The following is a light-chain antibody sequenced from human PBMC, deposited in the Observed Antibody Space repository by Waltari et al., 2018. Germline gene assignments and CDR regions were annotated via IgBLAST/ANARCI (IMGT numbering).Light chain of an antibody. CDR1: QSVSSY. J-gene: IGKJ4*01. CDR3: QQRNYWPLT. CDR2: DAS. Sequence: EIVLTQSPATLSLSPGERATLSCRASQSVSSYLAWYQQKPGQAPRLLIYDASNMATGIPARFSGSVSGTDFTLTISSLEPEDFAVYYCQQRNYWPLTFGGGTKVEIK. V-gene: IGKV3-11*01.